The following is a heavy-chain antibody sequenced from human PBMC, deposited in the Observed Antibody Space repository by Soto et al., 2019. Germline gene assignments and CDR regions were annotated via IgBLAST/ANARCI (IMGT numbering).Heavy chain of an antibody. Sequence: VQLVESGGGVVQPGRSLRLSCAASGFTFSSYAMHWVRQAPGKGLEWVAVISYDGSNKYYADSVKGRFTISRDNSKNTLYLQMNSLRAEDTAVHYCARDGASVIAVAGTGYFQHWGQGTLVTVSS. J-gene: IGHJ1*01. D-gene: IGHD6-19*01. CDR2: ISYDGSNK. CDR1: GFTFSSYA. CDR3: ARDGASVIAVAGTGYFQH. V-gene: IGHV3-30-3*01.